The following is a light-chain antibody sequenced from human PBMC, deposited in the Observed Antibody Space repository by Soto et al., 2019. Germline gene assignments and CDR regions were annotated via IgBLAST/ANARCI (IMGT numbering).Light chain of an antibody. CDR3: CSYAGSSRV. V-gene: IGLV2-11*01. CDR1: SSDVGGYNY. J-gene: IGLJ2*01. Sequence: QSALTQPRSVSGSPGQSVTISCTGTSSDVGGYNYVSWYQQHPGKAPKLMIYDVSKRPSGVPDRFSGSKSGNTASLNISGLQAEDEADYYCCSYAGSSRVFGGGTQVTVL. CDR2: DVS.